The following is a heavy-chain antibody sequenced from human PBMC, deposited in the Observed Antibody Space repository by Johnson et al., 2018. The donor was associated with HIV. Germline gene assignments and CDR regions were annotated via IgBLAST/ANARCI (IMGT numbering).Heavy chain of an antibody. J-gene: IGHJ3*02. V-gene: IGHV3-30-3*01. Sequence: QVQLVESGGGVVQPVRSLRLSCAASGFTFSSYAMHWVRQAPGKGLEWVAVISYDGSTGYADSVKGRFTISRDNAKKSLYLQMNSLRAEDTALYYCATHYYDSINAFDIWGQGTMVTVSS. D-gene: IGHD3-22*01. CDR1: GFTFSSYA. CDR3: ATHYYDSINAFDI. CDR2: ISYDGST.